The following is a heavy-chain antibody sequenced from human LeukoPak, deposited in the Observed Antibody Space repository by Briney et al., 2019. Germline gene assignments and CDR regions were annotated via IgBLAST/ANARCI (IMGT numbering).Heavy chain of an antibody. CDR3: ARDREKWLRLPDY. CDR1: GYTFTSYY. J-gene: IGHJ4*02. Sequence: ASVKVSCKASGYTFTSYYIHWVRQAPGQGLEWMGFINPSGGSTNYAQKLQGRVTMTTDTSTSTAYMELRSLRSDDTAVYYCARDREKWLRLPDYWGQGALVTVSS. D-gene: IGHD5-12*01. V-gene: IGHV1-46*01. CDR2: INPSGGST.